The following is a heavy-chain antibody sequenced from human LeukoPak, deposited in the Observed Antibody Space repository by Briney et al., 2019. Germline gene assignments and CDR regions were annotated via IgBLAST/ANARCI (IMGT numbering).Heavy chain of an antibody. CDR1: GYSISSGYY. CDR3: ARVSGHTYSTSCIDY. D-gene: IGHD6-6*01. Sequence: SETLSPTCTVSGYSISSGYYWSWIRQPAGKGLEWIGRIYISGSTNYNPSLKSRVTISVDTSKNQFSLKLSSVTAADTAVYYCARVSGHTYSTSCIDYWGQGTLVTVSS. CDR2: IYISGST. J-gene: IGHJ4*02. V-gene: IGHV4-61*02.